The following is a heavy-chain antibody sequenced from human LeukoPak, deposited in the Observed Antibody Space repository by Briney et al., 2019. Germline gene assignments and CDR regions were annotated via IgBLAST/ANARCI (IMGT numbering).Heavy chain of an antibody. CDR3: ARGTVVVPAARSWDY. CDR2: INSDGSST. V-gene: IGHV3-74*01. Sequence: GGSLRLSCAASGFTFSSYWMHWVRQAPGKGLVWVSRINSDGSSTSYADSVKGRFTISRDNSKNTLYLQMNSLRAEDTAVYYCARGTVVVPAARSWDYWGQGTLVTVSS. J-gene: IGHJ4*02. D-gene: IGHD2-2*01. CDR1: GFTFSSYW.